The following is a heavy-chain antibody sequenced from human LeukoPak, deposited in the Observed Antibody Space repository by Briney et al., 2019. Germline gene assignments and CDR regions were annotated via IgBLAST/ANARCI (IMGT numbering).Heavy chain of an antibody. V-gene: IGHV4-4*02. Sequence: SETLSLTCAVSGGSISSSNWWSWVRQPPGKGLEWIGEIYHSGSTNHNPSLKSRVTISVDKSKNQFSLKLSSVTAADTAVYYCARGPTYYYYGMDVWGQGTTVTVSS. CDR3: ARGPTYYYYGMDV. CDR1: GGSISSSNW. CDR2: IYHSGST. J-gene: IGHJ6*02.